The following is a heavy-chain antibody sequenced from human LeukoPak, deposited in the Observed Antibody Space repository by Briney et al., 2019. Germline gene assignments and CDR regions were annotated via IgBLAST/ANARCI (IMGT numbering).Heavy chain of an antibody. V-gene: IGHV3-53*01. CDR3: TKGTFDH. CDR1: GFTVSINY. Sequence: GGSLRLSCVGSGFTVSINYMSWVRQAPGKGLEWVSFVDPDGVTSYADSVKGRFTISRDNSKNILYLQLTTLRAEDTAIYYCTKGTFDHWGQGTLVTFSS. J-gene: IGHJ3*01. CDR2: VDPDGVT.